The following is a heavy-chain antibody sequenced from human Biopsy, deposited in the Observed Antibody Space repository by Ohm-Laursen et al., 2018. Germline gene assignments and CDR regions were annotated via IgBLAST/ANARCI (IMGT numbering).Heavy chain of an antibody. V-gene: IGHV1-69*06. J-gene: IGHJ1*01. Sequence: GASVKVSCKAPGGTFSNYGVGWVRQAPGQGLEWLGGNIPILGTGNYAQKFQDRVTVAADTSTSTATMEPRSLRSDDTAVYYCATKLTGYFHHWGQGTLVIVSS. D-gene: IGHD3-9*01. CDR2: NIPILGTG. CDR3: ATKLTGYFHH. CDR1: GGTFSNYG.